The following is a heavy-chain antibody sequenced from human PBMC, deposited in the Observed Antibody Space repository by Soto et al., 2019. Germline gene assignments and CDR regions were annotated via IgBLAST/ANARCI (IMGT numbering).Heavy chain of an antibody. CDR2: IIPIFGTA. J-gene: IGHJ4*02. V-gene: IGHV1-69*13. D-gene: IGHD1-1*01. Sequence: SVKVSCKASGGTFSSYAISWVRQAPGQGLEWMGGIIPIFGTANYAQKFQGRVTITADESTSTAYMELSSLRSEDTAVYYCARNNWNGREHFDYWGQGTLVTVSS. CDR1: GGTFSSYA. CDR3: ARNNWNGREHFDY.